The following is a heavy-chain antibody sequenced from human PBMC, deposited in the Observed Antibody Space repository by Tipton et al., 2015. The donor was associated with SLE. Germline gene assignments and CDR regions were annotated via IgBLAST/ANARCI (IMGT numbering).Heavy chain of an antibody. Sequence: SLRLSCVVSGFQFGSYWMHWVRQAPGKGLEWVSDFSDGGSSTYYADSVKGRFTISRDNSKNMLYLQMNSLRVEDTAVYYCAKGGTGKFDYWGQGTQVTVSS. CDR3: AKGGTGKFDY. D-gene: IGHD7-27*01. J-gene: IGHJ4*02. V-gene: IGHV3-23*01. CDR1: GFQFGSYW. CDR2: FSDGGSST.